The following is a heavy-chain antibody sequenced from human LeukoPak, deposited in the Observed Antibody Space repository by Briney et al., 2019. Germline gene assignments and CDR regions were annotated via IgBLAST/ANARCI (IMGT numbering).Heavy chain of an antibody. D-gene: IGHD4-17*01. CDR3: ARDRGYGGYLGAFDI. J-gene: IGHJ3*02. V-gene: IGHV3-30*04. Sequence: PGGSLRLSCAASGFTFSSYAMHWVRQAPGKGLEWVAVISYDGSNKYYADSVKGRFTISRDNSKSTLYLQMNSLRAEDTAVYYCARDRGYGGYLGAFDIWGQGTMVTVSS. CDR2: ISYDGSNK. CDR1: GFTFSSYA.